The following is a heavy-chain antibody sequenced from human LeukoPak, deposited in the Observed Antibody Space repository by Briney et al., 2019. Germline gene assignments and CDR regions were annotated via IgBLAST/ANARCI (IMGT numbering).Heavy chain of an antibody. Sequence: SETLSLTCTVSGGSISSYYWSWIRQPAGKGLKWIGRIYTSGSTNYNPSLKSRVTMSVDTSKNQFSLKLSSVTAADTAAYYCARVGSSGSYSHWGQGTLVTVSS. CDR2: IYTSGST. D-gene: IGHD3-10*01. CDR3: ARVGSSGSYSH. J-gene: IGHJ4*02. V-gene: IGHV4-4*07. CDR1: GGSISSYY.